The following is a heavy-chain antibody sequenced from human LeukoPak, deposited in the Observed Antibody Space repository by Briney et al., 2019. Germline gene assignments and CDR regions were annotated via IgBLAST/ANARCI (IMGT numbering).Heavy chain of an antibody. J-gene: IGHJ3*02. D-gene: IGHD3-22*01. CDR2: IYTSGST. Sequence: KPSETLLLTCTVSGGSISSYYWSWIRQPAGKGLEWIGRIYTSGSTNYNPSLKSRVTMSVDKSKNQFSLKLRSVTAADTAVYYCARTTYYYDSSGYGLFAFDIWGQGTMVTVSS. CDR3: ARTTYYYDSSGYGLFAFDI. CDR1: GGSISSYY. V-gene: IGHV4-4*07.